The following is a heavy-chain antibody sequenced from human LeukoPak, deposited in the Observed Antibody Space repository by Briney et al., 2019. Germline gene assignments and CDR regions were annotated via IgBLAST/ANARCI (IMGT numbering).Heavy chain of an antibody. CDR2: ISSSSSYI. CDR3: ARDSPQAYDFWSDYYTDRYYYMDV. Sequence: GGSLRLSCAASGFTFSSYSMNWVRQAPGKGLEWVSSISSSSSYIYYADSVRGRFTISRDNAKNSLYLQMNSLRAEDTAVYYCARDSPQAYDFWSDYYTDRYYYMDVWGKGTTVTVSS. V-gene: IGHV3-21*01. J-gene: IGHJ6*03. D-gene: IGHD3-3*01. CDR1: GFTFSSYS.